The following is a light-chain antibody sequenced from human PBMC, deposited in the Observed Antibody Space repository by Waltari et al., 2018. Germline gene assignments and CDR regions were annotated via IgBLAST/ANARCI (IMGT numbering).Light chain of an antibody. J-gene: IGKJ5*01. CDR2: DAS. CDR3: QQYDNLPIT. Sequence: DIQMTQSPSSLSASVGDRVTITCQASQDISNYLIWYQQKPGNAPKLLIYDASKWETGIPSRFSGSGSGTDFTFTISRLQPEDIATYYCQQYDNLPITFGQGTRVEIK. CDR1: QDISNY. V-gene: IGKV1-33*01.